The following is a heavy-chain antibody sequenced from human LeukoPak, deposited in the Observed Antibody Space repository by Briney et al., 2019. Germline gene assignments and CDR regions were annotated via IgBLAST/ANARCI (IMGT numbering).Heavy chain of an antibody. J-gene: IGHJ4*02. V-gene: IGHV3-21*04. CDR1: GFTFSSYS. CDR3: AKFMSRGEGETLARPGSSSWYYFDY. D-gene: IGHD6-13*01. CDR2: ISSSSSYI. Sequence: AGGSLRLSCAASGFTFSSYSMNWVRQAPGKGLEWVLSISSSSSYIYYADSVKGRFTISRDNAKNSLYLQMNSLRAEDTAVYYCAKFMSRGEGETLARPGSSSWYYFDYWGQGTLVTVSS.